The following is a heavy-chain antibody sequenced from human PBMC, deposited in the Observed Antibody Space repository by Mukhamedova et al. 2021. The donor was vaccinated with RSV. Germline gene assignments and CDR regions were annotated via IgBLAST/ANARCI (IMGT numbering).Heavy chain of an antibody. J-gene: IGHJ4*02. D-gene: IGHD5-12*01. V-gene: IGHV4-59*01. CDR3: ARDRTSGYDHEGFDY. Sequence: EWIGYIYYSGSTNYNPSLKSRVTISVDTSKNQFSLKLSSVTAADPAVYYCARDRTSGYDHEGFDYWGPGTLVTVSS. CDR2: IYYSGST.